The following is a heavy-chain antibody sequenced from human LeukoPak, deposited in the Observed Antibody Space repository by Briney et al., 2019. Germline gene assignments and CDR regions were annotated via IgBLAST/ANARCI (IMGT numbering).Heavy chain of an antibody. CDR1: GYTFTGYY. V-gene: IGHV1-2*02. CDR3: ARASSVAPRNYYMDV. Sequence: ASVKVSCKASGYTFTGYYVHWVRQAPGQGLEWMGWINPNSGGTNYAQKFQGRVTMTRDTSISTAYMELSRLRSDDTAVYYCARASSVAPRNYYMDVWGKGTTVTVSS. CDR2: INPNSGGT. J-gene: IGHJ6*03. D-gene: IGHD6-19*01.